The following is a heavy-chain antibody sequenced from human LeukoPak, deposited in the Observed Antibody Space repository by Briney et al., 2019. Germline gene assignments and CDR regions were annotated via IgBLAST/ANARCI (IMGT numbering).Heavy chain of an antibody. J-gene: IGHJ4*02. D-gene: IGHD3-3*01. CDR3: ARHRNRVGTILGVVIPPRGDY. Sequence: PSETLSLTCTVSGGSISSSSYYWGWIRQPPGKGLEWIGSIYYSGSTYYNPSLKSRVTISVDTSKNQFSLKLSSVTAADTAVYYCARHRNRVGTILGVVIPPRGDYWGQGTLVTVSS. CDR2: IYYSGST. V-gene: IGHV4-39*01. CDR1: GGSISSSSYY.